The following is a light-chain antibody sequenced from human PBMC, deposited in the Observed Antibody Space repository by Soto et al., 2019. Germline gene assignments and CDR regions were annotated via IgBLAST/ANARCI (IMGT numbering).Light chain of an antibody. CDR3: QQYGSSPPIT. J-gene: IGKJ5*01. CDR2: GAS. CDR1: QSVSSSY. V-gene: IGKV3-20*01. Sequence: EIVLTQSPGTLSLSPGERATLSCRASQSVSSSYLAWYQQKPGQAPRLLIYGASSRATGIPDRFSGSGSGTDFTHTISRLEPEDFAVYYCQQYGSSPPITCGQGTRLEIK.